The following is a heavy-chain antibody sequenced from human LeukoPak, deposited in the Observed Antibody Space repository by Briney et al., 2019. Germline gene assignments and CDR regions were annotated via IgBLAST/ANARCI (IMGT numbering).Heavy chain of an antibody. D-gene: IGHD3-22*01. Sequence: PGGSLRLSCAASGFTFSSYVMSWVRQAPGKGLGWVSSISSSSSYIYYADSVKGRFTISRDNAKNSLYLQMNSLRAEDTAVYYCATYYDSSGYNYWGQGTLVTVSS. V-gene: IGHV3-21*01. CDR2: ISSSSSYI. CDR3: ATYYDSSGYNY. J-gene: IGHJ4*02. CDR1: GFTFSSYV.